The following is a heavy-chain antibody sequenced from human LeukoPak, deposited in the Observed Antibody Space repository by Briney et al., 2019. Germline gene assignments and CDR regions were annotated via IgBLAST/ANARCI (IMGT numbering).Heavy chain of an antibody. D-gene: IGHD2-21*01. CDR2: ISWNSGNI. J-gene: IGHJ4*02. CDR1: GFIFDDYA. CDR3: AKGIGHSSDYYFDY. Sequence: PGRSLRLSCAASGFIFDDYAMHWVRQAPGKGLEWVSGISWNSGNIGYADSVKSRFTISRDNAKNSLYLQMNSLRAEDTALYYCAKGIGHSSDYYFDYWGQGTLVTVSS. V-gene: IGHV3-9*01.